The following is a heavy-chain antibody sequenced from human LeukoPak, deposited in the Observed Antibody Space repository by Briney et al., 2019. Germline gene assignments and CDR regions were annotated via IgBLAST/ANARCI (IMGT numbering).Heavy chain of an antibody. CDR1: GYTFTSYD. V-gene: IGHV1-8*01. Sequence: GASVKVSCKASGYTFTSYDINWVRQATGQGLEWMGWMNPNSGNTSYAQKFQGRVTMTRNTSISTAYMELSSLRSEDTAVYYCASLGFSNYYDSNGYVDYWGQGTLVTVSS. CDR2: MNPNSGNT. J-gene: IGHJ4*02. D-gene: IGHD3-22*01. CDR3: ASLGFSNYYDSNGYVDY.